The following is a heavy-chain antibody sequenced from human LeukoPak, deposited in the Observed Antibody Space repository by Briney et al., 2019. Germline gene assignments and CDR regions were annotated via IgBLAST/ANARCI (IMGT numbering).Heavy chain of an antibody. CDR1: GFTFSDYS. J-gene: IGHJ3*01. CDR3: VRVGGAFDP. CDR2: ISSSSSTI. Sequence: GGSLRLSCAASGFTFSDYSMNWVRQAPGKGLEWISYISSSSSTIYYADSVKGRFTISRDNAKKSLYMQMNSLRAEDTAVYYCVRVGGAFDPWGQGTRVSVSS. D-gene: IGHD3-16*01. V-gene: IGHV3-48*01.